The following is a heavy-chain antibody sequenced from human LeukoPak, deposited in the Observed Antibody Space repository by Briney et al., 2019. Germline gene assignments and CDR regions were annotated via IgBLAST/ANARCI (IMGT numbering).Heavy chain of an antibody. J-gene: IGHJ4*02. D-gene: IGHD5-12*01. CDR2: MHHSGRT. CDR1: YGSFSDYY. V-gene: IGHV4-34*01. CDR3: ARERRGYGDYDYGGYFDY. Sequence: SETLSLTCAVYYGSFSDYYWSWVRQSPEKGLEWIAEMHHSGRTNYNPSLQSRVTISIDTSKNQFSLKLNSVTAADTAVYYCARERRGYGDYDYGGYFDYWGQGTLVTVSS.